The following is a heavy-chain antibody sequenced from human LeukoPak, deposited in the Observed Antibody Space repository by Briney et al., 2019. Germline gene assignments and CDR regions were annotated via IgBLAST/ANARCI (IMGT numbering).Heavy chain of an antibody. CDR1: GYTFTVYY. CDR3: ARGAGYSSSPGSYYYYYYYMDV. CDR2: INPNSGGT. D-gene: IGHD6-6*01. Sequence: GASVKVSCKASGYTFTVYYMHLVRQAPGQGLEWMGWINPNSGGTNYSQKFQGRVTMTRDTSISTAYMELSRLRSDDTAVYYCARGAGYSSSPGSYYYYYYYMDVWGKGHTVTVSS. J-gene: IGHJ6*03. V-gene: IGHV1-2*02.